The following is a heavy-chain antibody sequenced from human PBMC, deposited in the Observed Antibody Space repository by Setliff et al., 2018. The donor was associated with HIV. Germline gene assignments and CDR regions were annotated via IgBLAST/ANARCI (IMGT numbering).Heavy chain of an antibody. V-gene: IGHV4-34*01. J-gene: IGHJ4*01. CDR3: ARGRDYTGSWFRPFYLDF. CDR2: INHSGST. CDR1: GGSFSAYH. Sequence: SETLSLTCAAYGGSFSAYHWSWIRQTPGKGLEWLGEINHSGSTAYNLALESRVSMSIDTSKNQFSLKLTSVTAADTAIYYCARGRDYTGSWFRPFYLDFWGHGNLVT. D-gene: IGHD3-3*01.